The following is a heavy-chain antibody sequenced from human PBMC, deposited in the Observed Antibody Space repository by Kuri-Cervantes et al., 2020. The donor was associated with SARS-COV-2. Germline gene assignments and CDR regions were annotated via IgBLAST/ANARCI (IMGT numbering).Heavy chain of an antibody. Sequence: SETLSLTCAVYGGSFSGYYWSWIRQPPGKGLERIGEINHSGSTNYNPSLKSRVTVSVDTSKNQFSLKLSSVTAADTAVYYCARRAAAGRSGAFDIWGQGTMVTVSS. CDR1: GGSFSGYY. CDR2: INHSGST. J-gene: IGHJ3*02. D-gene: IGHD6-13*01. CDR3: ARRAAAGRSGAFDI. V-gene: IGHV4-34*01.